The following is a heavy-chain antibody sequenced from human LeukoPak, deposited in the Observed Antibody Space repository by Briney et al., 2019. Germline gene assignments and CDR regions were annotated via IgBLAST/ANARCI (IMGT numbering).Heavy chain of an antibody. D-gene: IGHD5-18*01. J-gene: IGHJ3*02. CDR3: AKDQRSGEYNYGWGPFDT. CDR2: ISSSARSA. V-gene: IGHV3-23*01. CDR1: GFTFSNYA. Sequence: GGSLRLSCEVSGFTFSNYAMNWVRQAPGEGLEWVSSISSSARSAVYGDSVRGRFTISRVNAENTLYLQMNNLRADDTAIYYCAKDQRSGEYNYGWGPFDTWGQGTMVTVSS.